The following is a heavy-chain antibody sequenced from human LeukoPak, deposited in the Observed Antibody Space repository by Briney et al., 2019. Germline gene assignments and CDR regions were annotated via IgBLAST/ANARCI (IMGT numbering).Heavy chain of an antibody. D-gene: IGHD1-7*01. V-gene: IGHV1-18*01. CDR2: ISAYNGNT. Sequence: ASVKVSCKASGYTFTSYGISWVRQAPGQGLEWMGWISAYNGNTNYAQKLQGRVTMTTDTSTSTAYMELGSLRSDDTAVYYCARDRIFITGTTEPWFYWGQGTLVTVSS. J-gene: IGHJ4*02. CDR1: GYTFTSYG. CDR3: ARDRIFITGTTEPWFY.